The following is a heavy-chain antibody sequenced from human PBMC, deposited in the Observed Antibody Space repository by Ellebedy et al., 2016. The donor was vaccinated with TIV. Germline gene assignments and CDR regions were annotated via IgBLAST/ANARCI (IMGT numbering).Heavy chain of an antibody. D-gene: IGHD5-12*01. J-gene: IGHJ4*02. V-gene: IGHV3-33*08. CDR2: IWYDGSQK. Sequence: GESLKISCAASGFTFSSYGMHWVRQAPGKGPGWVAVIWYDGSQKYYADSVKGRFTISRDNAKNSLNLQMNSLRGEDTAVYYCARDHRYAFDYWGQGILVTVSS. CDR1: GFTFSSYG. CDR3: ARDHRYAFDY.